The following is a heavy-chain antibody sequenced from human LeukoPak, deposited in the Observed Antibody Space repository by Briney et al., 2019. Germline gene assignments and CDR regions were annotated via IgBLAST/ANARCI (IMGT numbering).Heavy chain of an antibody. J-gene: IGHJ4*02. Sequence: GGSLRLSCAASGFTFSSYAMHWVRQAPGKGLEWVSGISWNSGSIGYADSVKGRFTISRDNAKNSLYLQMNSLRAEDTALYYCAKDIRSAGSGFDYWGQGTLVTVSS. V-gene: IGHV3-9*01. CDR1: GFTFSSYA. CDR2: ISWNSGSI. CDR3: AKDIRSAGSGFDY. D-gene: IGHD2-15*01.